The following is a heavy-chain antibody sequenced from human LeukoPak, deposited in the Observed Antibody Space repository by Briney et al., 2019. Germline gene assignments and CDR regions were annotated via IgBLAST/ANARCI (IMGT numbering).Heavy chain of an antibody. CDR2: ISSSDSTI. D-gene: IGHD3-22*01. Sequence: GGSLRLSCTASGFSFNIYEMNWVRLAPGKGLEWVSYISSSDSTIYYADSVKGRFTISRDSAKDLLYLQMDSLETEDTGVYYCATDPYEFYYDSSGYYELPRYYYYSMDAWGQGTTVTVSS. V-gene: IGHV3-48*03. CDR3: ATDPYEFYYDSSGYYELPRYYYYSMDA. CDR1: GFSFNIYE. J-gene: IGHJ6*02.